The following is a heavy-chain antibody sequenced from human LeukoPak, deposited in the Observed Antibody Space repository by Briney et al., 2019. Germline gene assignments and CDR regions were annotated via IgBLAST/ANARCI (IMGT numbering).Heavy chain of an antibody. J-gene: IGHJ4*02. CDR3: ARARIAAPLLDY. CDR1: GFTFSSYW. Sequence: GGSLRLSCAASGFTFSSYWMYWVRQAPGKGLVWVSRINGDGSSTSYADSVKGRFTISRDNAKNSLYLQMNSLRVEDTAVYFCARARIAAPLLDYWGQGTLVTVSS. V-gene: IGHV3-74*01. D-gene: IGHD6-13*01. CDR2: INGDGSST.